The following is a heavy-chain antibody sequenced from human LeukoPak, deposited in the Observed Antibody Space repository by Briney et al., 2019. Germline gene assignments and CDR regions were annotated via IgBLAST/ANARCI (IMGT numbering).Heavy chain of an antibody. Sequence: SETLSLTCAVYGGSFSGYYWSWIRQPPGKGLEWIGEINHSGSTNYNPSLKSRVTISVDTSKNQFSLKLSSVTAADTAVYYCARSHGSGSYYNLNDYWGQGALVTVSS. CDR1: GGSFSGYY. D-gene: IGHD3-10*01. CDR3: ARSHGSGSYYNLNDY. CDR2: INHSGST. V-gene: IGHV4-34*01. J-gene: IGHJ4*02.